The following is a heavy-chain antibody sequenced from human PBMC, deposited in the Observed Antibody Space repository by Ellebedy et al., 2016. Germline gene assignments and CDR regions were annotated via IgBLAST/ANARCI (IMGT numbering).Heavy chain of an antibody. D-gene: IGHD5-12*01. V-gene: IGHV5-51*01. CDR3: VRQGERGYSGYDSDN. CDR2: IYPGDSDT. CDR1: GYRFTSYW. J-gene: IGHJ4*02. Sequence: GESLKISCKGSGYRFTSYWIGWVRQMPGKGLEWMGIIYPGDSDTRYSPSFQGQVTISADKSISTTYLQWSSLKASDTAIYYCVRQGERGYSGYDSDNWGQGTLVAVAS.